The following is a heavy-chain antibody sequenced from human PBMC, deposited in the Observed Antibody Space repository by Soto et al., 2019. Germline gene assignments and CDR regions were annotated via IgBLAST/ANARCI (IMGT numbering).Heavy chain of an antibody. CDR2: INAGNGNT. V-gene: IGHV1-3*05. Sequence: QVQLVQSGAEEKKPGASVKVSCKASGYTFTSYAMHWLRQAPGQRLEWMGWINAGNGNTKYSQKFQGRVTITRDTSASTAHMELSSLRSEGTAVYYCARSIVVVTALDYWGQGTLVTVSS. CDR1: GYTFTSYA. CDR3: ARSIVVVTALDY. D-gene: IGHD2-21*02. J-gene: IGHJ4*02.